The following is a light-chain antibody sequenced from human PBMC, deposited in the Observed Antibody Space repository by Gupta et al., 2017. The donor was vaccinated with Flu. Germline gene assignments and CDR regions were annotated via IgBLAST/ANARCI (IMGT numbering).Light chain of an antibody. CDR3: QQYDSTPWT. CDR1: QSVLYSSNNKNY. CDR2: WAS. V-gene: IGKV4-1*01. Sequence: DIVMTQSPDSLAVSLGERATINCKSSQSVLYSSNNKNYLAWYQQKPGQPPKLLIYWASTRESGVPDRFSGSGSGTDFTLTISSLQAEDVAVYYCQQYDSTPWTFGQGTXVEIK. J-gene: IGKJ1*01.